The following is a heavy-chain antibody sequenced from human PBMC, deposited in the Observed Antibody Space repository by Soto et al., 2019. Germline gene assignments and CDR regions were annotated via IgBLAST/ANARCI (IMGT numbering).Heavy chain of an antibody. D-gene: IGHD2-2*02. J-gene: IGHJ6*02. V-gene: IGHV3-33*01. Sequence: QVQLVESGGGVVQPGRSLRLSCAASGFTFSSYGMHWVRQAPGKGLEWVAVIWYDGSNKYYADSVKGRFTISRDNSKNTLYLQMNSLRAEDTAVYYCARGGGDIVVVPAAILDYYYYYGMDVWGQGTTVTVSS. CDR2: IWYDGSNK. CDR1: GFTFSSYG. CDR3: ARGGGDIVVVPAAILDYYYYYGMDV.